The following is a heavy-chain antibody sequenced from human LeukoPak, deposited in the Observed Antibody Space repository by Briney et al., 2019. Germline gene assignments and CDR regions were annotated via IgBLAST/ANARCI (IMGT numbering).Heavy chain of an antibody. V-gene: IGHV4-59*01. CDR2: IYYSGST. Sequence: SETLSLTCAVYGVSFSGYYWSWIRQPPGKGLEWIGYIYYSGSTNYNPSLKSRVTISVDTSKNQFSLKLSSVTAADTAVYYCAREGRWFYDSSGPEAGDAFDIWGQGTMVTVSS. CDR3: AREGRWFYDSSGPEAGDAFDI. J-gene: IGHJ3*02. D-gene: IGHD3-22*01. CDR1: GVSFSGYY.